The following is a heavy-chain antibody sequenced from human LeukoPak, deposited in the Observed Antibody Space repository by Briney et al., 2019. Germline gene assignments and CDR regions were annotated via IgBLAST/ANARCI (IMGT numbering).Heavy chain of an antibody. Sequence: KPSETLSLTCGVYGGSFSGYYWSWIRQPPGRGLEWIGEINQSGWTNYNPSLKSRVTISVDTSKNQFSLKLTSVTAADTGVYYCATKHSVAVAANPPYFDYWGQGTLVTVSS. V-gene: IGHV4-34*01. CDR1: GGSFSGYY. CDR2: INQSGWT. CDR3: ATKHSVAVAANPPYFDY. D-gene: IGHD6-19*01. J-gene: IGHJ4*02.